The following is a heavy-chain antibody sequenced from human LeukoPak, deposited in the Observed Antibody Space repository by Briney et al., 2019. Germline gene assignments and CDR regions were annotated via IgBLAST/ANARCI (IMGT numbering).Heavy chain of an antibody. V-gene: IGHV4-39*07. CDR1: SGSITSGSSY. D-gene: IGHD6-13*01. CDR3: ARVPYSTRLFYMDV. Sequence: PSETLSLTCTVSSGSITSGSSYWGWIRQPPGKGLEWIGHILYSGITYYNPSLQNRITMSVDTSKDQFSLRLTSVTAADTAVYYCARVPYSTRLFYMDVWGKGTTVTVSS. J-gene: IGHJ6*03. CDR2: ILYSGIT.